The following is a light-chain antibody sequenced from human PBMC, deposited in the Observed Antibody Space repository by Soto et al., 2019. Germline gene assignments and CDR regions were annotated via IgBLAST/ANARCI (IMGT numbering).Light chain of an antibody. CDR3: CSYAGSYTYV. CDR2: DVN. V-gene: IGLV2-11*01. CDR1: SSDVGGYNY. J-gene: IGLJ1*01. Sequence: QSVLTQPRSVSRSPGQSVTISCTGSSSDVGGYNYVSWYQQHPGKAPKPMIYDVNKRPSGVPDRFSGSKSGNTASLTISGLQAEDEADYYCCSYAGSYTYVFGTETKLTVL.